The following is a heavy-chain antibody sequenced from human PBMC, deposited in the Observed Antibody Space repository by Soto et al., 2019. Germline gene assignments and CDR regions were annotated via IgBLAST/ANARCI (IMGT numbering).Heavy chain of an antibody. Sequence: SSETLSLTCTVSGGSISSSSYYWGWIRQPPGKGLEWIGSIYYSGSTNYNPSLKSRVTISVDTSKNQFSLKLSSVTAADTAVYYCARAIVGATTGWFDPWGQGTLVTVSS. V-gene: IGHV4-39*07. J-gene: IGHJ5*02. CDR3: ARAIVGATTGWFDP. CDR2: IYYSGST. CDR1: GGSISSSSYY. D-gene: IGHD1-26*01.